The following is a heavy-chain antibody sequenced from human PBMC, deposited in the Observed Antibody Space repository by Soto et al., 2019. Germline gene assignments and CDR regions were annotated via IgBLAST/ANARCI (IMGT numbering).Heavy chain of an antibody. CDR3: ARNYDILTGPGDSYYYYGMDV. V-gene: IGHV5-51*01. Sequence: GESLKISCKGSEYSFTSYWIGWVRQMPGKGLEWMGIIYPGDSDTRYSPSFQGQVTISADKSISTAYLQWSSLKASDTAVYYCARNYDILTGPGDSYYYYGMDVWGQGTTVTVSS. CDR2: IYPGDSDT. J-gene: IGHJ6*02. CDR1: EYSFTSYW. D-gene: IGHD3-9*01.